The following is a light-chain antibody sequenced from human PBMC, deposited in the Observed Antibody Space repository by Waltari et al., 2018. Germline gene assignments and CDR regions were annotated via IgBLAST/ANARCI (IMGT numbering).Light chain of an antibody. CDR2: GFT. Sequence: QSALTQPASVSGSPGQSITISGSGTLNDVASYNLVSCFQQSPGKAPKPLFYGFTNLPSGLSSRFSGSKSGSTASLTISGLETDDEADYYCCSYTSRNTVVFGGGTKVTVL. J-gene: IGLJ3*02. CDR3: CSYTSRNTVV. CDR1: LNDVASYNL. V-gene: IGLV2-14*01.